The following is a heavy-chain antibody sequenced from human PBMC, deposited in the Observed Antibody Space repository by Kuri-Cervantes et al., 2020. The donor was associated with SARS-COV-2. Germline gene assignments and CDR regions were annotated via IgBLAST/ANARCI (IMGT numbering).Heavy chain of an antibody. CDR2: ISGSGGST. Sequence: GESLKISCAASGFTFSSYAMSWVRQAPGKGLEWVSAISGSGGSTYYADSVKGRFTISRDNSKNTLYLQMNSLRAEDTAVYYCAKDPYDFWSGYYLYYFDYRGQGTLVTVSS. CDR1: GFTFSSYA. CDR3: AKDPYDFWSGYYLYYFDY. V-gene: IGHV3-23*01. D-gene: IGHD3-3*01. J-gene: IGHJ4*02.